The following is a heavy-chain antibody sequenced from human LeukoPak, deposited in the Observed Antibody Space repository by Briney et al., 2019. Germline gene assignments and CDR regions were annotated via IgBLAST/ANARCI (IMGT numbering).Heavy chain of an antibody. D-gene: IGHD2-15*01. CDR3: AKHRGGNIDY. J-gene: IGHJ4*02. CDR2: ISGSGGST. V-gene: IGHV3-23*01. CDR1: GFTFSSYA. Sequence: PGGSLRLSCAASGFTFSSYAMSWVRQAPGKGLEWGSAISGSGGSTYYADSVKGRFTISRDNSKNTLYLQMYSLRAEDTAVYYCAKHRGGNIDYWGQGTLVTVSS.